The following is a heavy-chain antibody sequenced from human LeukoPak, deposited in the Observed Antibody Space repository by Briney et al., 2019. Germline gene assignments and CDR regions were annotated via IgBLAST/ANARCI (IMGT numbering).Heavy chain of an antibody. J-gene: IGHJ4*02. CDR2: VHLSGAS. Sequence: SGTLSLTCAVSGGSILTTNWWSWVRQPPCKGLEWIGEVHLSGASNYNPSLKSRVSMSIDNSKNQLSLKLTSVTAADTAIYYCARESGAFCPFGFWGQGTLVTVSS. D-gene: IGHD1-26*01. V-gene: IGHV4-4*02. CDR3: ARESGAFCPFGF. CDR1: GGSILTTNW.